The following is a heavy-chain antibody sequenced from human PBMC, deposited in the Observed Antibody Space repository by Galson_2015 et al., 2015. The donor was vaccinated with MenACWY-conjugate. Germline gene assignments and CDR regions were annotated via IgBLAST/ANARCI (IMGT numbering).Heavy chain of an antibody. CDR3: AKDHGTERPLHTCCHP. CDR2: ISGSGGST. J-gene: IGHJ5*02. Sequence: SLRLSCAASGFTFSNYAMSWVRQAPGKGLEWVSAISGSGGSTYYADSVKGRFTVSRDNSKNTLYLQMNSLRAEDTAVYYCAKDHGTERPLHTCCHPCGQGTLDTVSS. CDR1: GFTFSNYA. D-gene: IGHD2-2*01. V-gene: IGHV3-23*01.